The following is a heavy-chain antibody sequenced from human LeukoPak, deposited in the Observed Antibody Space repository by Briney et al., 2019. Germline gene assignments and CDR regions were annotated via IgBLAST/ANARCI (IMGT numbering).Heavy chain of an antibody. CDR1: GGSISTYY. V-gene: IGHV4-59*01. CDR3: ARGLYLDPLDS. D-gene: IGHD3-9*01. J-gene: IGHJ4*02. CDR2: VYHSGST. Sequence: SETLSLTCTVSGGSISTYYWNWIRQPPGKGLEWIGYVYHSGSTDYNPSLKSRVTISVDTSKNQFSLKLSSVTAADTAVYYCARGLYLDPLDSWGQGTLVTVSS.